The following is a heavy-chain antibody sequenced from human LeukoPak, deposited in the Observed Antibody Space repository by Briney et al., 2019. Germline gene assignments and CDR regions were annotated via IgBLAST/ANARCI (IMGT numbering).Heavy chain of an antibody. D-gene: IGHD4-17*01. J-gene: IGHJ4*02. CDR2: IYHFGST. V-gene: IGHV4-38-2*02. Sequence: SETLSLTCAVSGYSISSGYYWGWIRQPPGKGLEWSGSIYHFGSTYYNPSLKSRVTISVDTSKNQFSLKLSSVTAADTAVYYCARDYGDYWGQGTLVTVSS. CDR1: GYSISSGYY. CDR3: ARDYGDY.